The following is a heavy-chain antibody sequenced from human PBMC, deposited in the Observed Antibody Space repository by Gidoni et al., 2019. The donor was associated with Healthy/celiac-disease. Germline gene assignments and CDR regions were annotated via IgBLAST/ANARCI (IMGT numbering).Heavy chain of an antibody. CDR2: IIPIFGTA. D-gene: IGHD3-10*01. V-gene: IGHV1-69*01. Sequence: QVQLVQSGAEVKKPGSSVKVSCKASGGTFSSYAISWVRQAPGQGLEWMGGIIPIFGTANYAQKFQGRVTITADESTSTAYMELSSLRSEDTAVYYCARSVGYYYGSGSYSLTSPPDYWGQGTLVTVSS. CDR3: ARSVGYYYGSGSYSLTSPPDY. J-gene: IGHJ4*02. CDR1: GGTFSSYA.